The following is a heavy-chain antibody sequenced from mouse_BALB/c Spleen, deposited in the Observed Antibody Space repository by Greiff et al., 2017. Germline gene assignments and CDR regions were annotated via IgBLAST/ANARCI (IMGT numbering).Heavy chain of an antibody. D-gene: IGHD1-1*01. J-gene: IGHJ1*01. CDR3: ARYRDLLRYFDV. Sequence: EVMLVESGGGLVKPGGSLKLSCAASGFTFSSYTMSWVRQTPEKRLEWVATISSGGGNTYYPDSVKGRFTISRDNAKNNLYLQMSSLRSEDTALYYCARYRDLLRYFDVWGAGTTVTVSS. CDR1: GFTFSSYT. CDR2: ISSGGGNT. V-gene: IGHV5-9*03.